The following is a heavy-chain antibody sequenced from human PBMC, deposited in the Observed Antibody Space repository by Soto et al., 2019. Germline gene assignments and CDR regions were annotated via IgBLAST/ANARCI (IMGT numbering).Heavy chain of an antibody. CDR1: GGSISSGDYY. D-gene: IGHD5-18*01. J-gene: IGHJ6*02. Sequence: SETLSLTCNVSGGSISSGDYYWGWIRQPPGKRLDCIGYIYYSGSTYYNPSLKSRVTISVDTSKNQFSLKLSSVTAADTAVYYCTRDYRVHYQSLVMVTIVSYYYYYGMDVWGQGTTVTVSS. CDR2: IYYSGST. V-gene: IGHV4-30-4*01. CDR3: TRDYRVHYQSLVMVTIVSYYYYYGMDV.